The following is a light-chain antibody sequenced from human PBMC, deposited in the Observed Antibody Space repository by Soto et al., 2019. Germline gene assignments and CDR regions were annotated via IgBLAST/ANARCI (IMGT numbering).Light chain of an antibody. V-gene: IGLV6-57*03. CDR2: EDN. CDR3: QSYYSSNLLSG. J-gene: IGLJ7*01. Sequence: NFILTQPHSVSESPGKTVTMSCTRSSGSIASNYVQWYQQRPGSAPTTVIYEDNQRHSGVPDRFSGSIDSSSNSASLTISGLKTEDDAAYYCQSYYSSNLLSGCGGGTQLTVL. CDR1: SGSIASNY.